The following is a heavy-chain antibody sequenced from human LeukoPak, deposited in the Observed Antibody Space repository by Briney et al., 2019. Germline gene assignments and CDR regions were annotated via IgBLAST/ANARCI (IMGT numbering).Heavy chain of an antibody. Sequence: GESLRLSCAASGFTFSDYYMSWIRQAPGKGLEWVSYISSSSSYTNYADSVKGRFTISRDNAKNSPYLQMNSLRAEDTAVYYCARVKRYSSSLPFDIWGQGTMVTVSS. CDR2: ISSSSSYT. D-gene: IGHD6-13*01. J-gene: IGHJ3*02. CDR1: GFTFSDYY. CDR3: ARVKRYSSSLPFDI. V-gene: IGHV3-11*06.